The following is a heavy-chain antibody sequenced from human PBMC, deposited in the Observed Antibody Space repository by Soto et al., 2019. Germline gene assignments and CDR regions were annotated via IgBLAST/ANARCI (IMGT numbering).Heavy chain of an antibody. Sequence: GGSLRLSCAASGFTFSSYGMHWVRQAPGKGLEWVAVIWYDGSNKYYADSVKGRFTISRDNSKNTLYLQMNSLRAEDTAVYYCARGMRRGYDDGGHNWFDPWGQGTLVTVSS. CDR2: IWYDGSNK. V-gene: IGHV3-33*01. D-gene: IGHD5-12*01. J-gene: IGHJ5*02. CDR1: GFTFSSYG. CDR3: ARGMRRGYDDGGHNWFDP.